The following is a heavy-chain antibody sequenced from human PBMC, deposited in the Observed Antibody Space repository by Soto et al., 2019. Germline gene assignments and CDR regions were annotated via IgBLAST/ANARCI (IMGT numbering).Heavy chain of an antibody. J-gene: IGHJ4*02. Sequence: QVQLVESGGGVVQPGKSLRLSCAASGFTFSHHGIHWVRQAPGKGLEWVAVIRYDGSLTYYGDSVQSRFTVSRDNSKNTVHLQMNSLRAEDSAVYYCARWDLDWWGQGTRVTVSS. CDR2: IRYDGSLT. CDR3: ARWDLDW. V-gene: IGHV3-33*01. D-gene: IGHD2-21*01. CDR1: GFTFSHHG.